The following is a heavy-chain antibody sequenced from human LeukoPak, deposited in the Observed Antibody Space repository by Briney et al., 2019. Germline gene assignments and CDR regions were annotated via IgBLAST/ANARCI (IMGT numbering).Heavy chain of an antibody. V-gene: IGHV5-51*01. CDR2: IYPGDSDT. Sequence: GESLKISFKGAGYSFTSYWIGWVRRMPGKGVEWMGIIYPGDSDTRYSPSFQGQVTISADKSISTAYLQWSSLKASDTAMYYCARLVENWFDPWGQGTMVTVSS. CDR1: GYSFTSYW. D-gene: IGHD2-21*01. CDR3: ARLVENWFDP. J-gene: IGHJ5*02.